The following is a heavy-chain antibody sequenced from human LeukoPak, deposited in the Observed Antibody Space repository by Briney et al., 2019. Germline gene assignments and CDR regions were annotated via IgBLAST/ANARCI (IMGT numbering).Heavy chain of an antibody. V-gene: IGHV1-8*01. J-gene: IGHJ4*02. Sequence: GASVKVSCKASGYTFTSYDINWVRQATGQGLEWMGWMNPNSGNTGYAQKFQGRVTMTRNTSISTAYMELSSLRSDDTAVYYCARDLEYCSSTSCYQGYWGQGTLVTVSS. CDR1: GYTFTSYD. D-gene: IGHD2-2*01. CDR2: MNPNSGNT. CDR3: ARDLEYCSSTSCYQGY.